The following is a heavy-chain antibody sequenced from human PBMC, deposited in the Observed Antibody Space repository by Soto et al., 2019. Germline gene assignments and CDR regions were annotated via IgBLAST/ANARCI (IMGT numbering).Heavy chain of an antibody. D-gene: IGHD3-22*01. CDR1: GFTFSSDS. Sequence: GGSPRLSCAASGFTFSSDSMNWVRQAPGKGLEWVSSISSSSSYIYYADSVKGRFTISRDNAKNSLYLQMNSLRAEDTAVYYCARFRNYYDSSGRPTYGMDVWGQGTTVTVSS. V-gene: IGHV3-21*01. CDR3: ARFRNYYDSSGRPTYGMDV. J-gene: IGHJ6*02. CDR2: ISSSSSYI.